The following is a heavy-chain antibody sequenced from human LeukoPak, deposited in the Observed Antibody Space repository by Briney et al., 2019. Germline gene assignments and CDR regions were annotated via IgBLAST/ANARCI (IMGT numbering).Heavy chain of an antibody. CDR2: INTDGSST. J-gene: IGHJ5*02. Sequence: PGGSLRLSCAASGFTFSRYWMHWVRQAPGKGLVWVSRINTDGSSTSYADSVKGRFTISRDNAKNTLYLQMNSLRAEDTAVYYCARDQPLGWFDPWGQGTLVTVSS. CDR1: GFTFSRYW. V-gene: IGHV3-74*01. CDR3: ARDQPLGWFDP. D-gene: IGHD2-2*01.